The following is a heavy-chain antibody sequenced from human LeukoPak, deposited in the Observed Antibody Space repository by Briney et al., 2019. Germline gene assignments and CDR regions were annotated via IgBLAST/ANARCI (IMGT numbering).Heavy chain of an antibody. CDR3: AREWGLESSGYYYAY. J-gene: IGHJ4*02. V-gene: IGHV1-69*01. CDR1: GGTFSRFT. D-gene: IGHD3-22*01. Sequence: SVKVTCKASGGTFSRFTISWVRQAPGQGFEWMGGITPIFGTANFAQKFQGRVSITADGSTSTAFMELSSLRSEDTAVYYCAREWGLESSGYYYAYWGQGTLVTVSS. CDR2: ITPIFGTA.